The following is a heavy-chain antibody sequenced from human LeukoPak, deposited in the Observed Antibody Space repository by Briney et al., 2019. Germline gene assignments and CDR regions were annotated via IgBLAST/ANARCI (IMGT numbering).Heavy chain of an antibody. CDR2: FDPEDGET. J-gene: IGHJ6*03. V-gene: IGHV1-24*01. Sequence: ASVKVSCKVSGYTLTELSMHWVRQAPGKGLEWMGGFDPEDGETIYAQKFQGRVTMTEDSSTDTAYMELSSLRSEDTAVYYCATGITVPYYYYYMDVWGKGTMVTVSS. D-gene: IGHD1-14*01. CDR3: ATGITVPYYYYYMDV. CDR1: GYTLTELS.